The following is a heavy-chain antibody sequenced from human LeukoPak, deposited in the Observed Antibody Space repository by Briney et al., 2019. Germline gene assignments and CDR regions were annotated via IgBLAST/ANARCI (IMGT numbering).Heavy chain of an antibody. CDR1: RYSFSHYW. J-gene: IGHJ4*02. V-gene: IGHV3-7*01. D-gene: IGHD3-16*01. CDR2: INQDASDK. CDR3: LGGVAADY. Sequence: GGSLRLSCAASRYSFSHYWMTWVRQAPGKGVEWVANINQDASDKHYADSVKGRFTISRDNAKNSLYLQMNSLRVEDTAVYYCLGGVAADYWGRGTLVTVSS.